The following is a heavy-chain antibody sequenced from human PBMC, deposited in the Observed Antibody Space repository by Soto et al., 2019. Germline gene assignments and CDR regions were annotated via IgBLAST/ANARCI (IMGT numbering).Heavy chain of an antibody. CDR1: GDSINGYY. CDR2: IYSSGST. D-gene: IGHD3-16*01. J-gene: IGHJ4*02. CDR3: ARARYYGAKNDF. V-gene: IGHV4-59*01. Sequence: QVQLQESGPGLVKPSETLSLTCNVSGDSINGYYWSWIRQPPGKGLEWIGCIYSSGSTKYSPSLRSRVSMSIDTPKRQCSLKLRSVTAADTAIYYCARARYYGAKNDFWGQGTLVTVSS.